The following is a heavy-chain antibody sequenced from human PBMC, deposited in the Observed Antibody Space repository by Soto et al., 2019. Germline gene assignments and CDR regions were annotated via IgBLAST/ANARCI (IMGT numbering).Heavy chain of an antibody. CDR3: ARGGDILACQNHWDFGL. Sequence: QVQLVESGGGLVKPGGSLRLSCAASGFTFSDYYMSWIRQAPGKGLEWVSYISSSGSTIYYADSVKGRFTISRDNAKNSLYLQKKRPEAEDKAVYYCARGGDILACQNHWDFGLWGRGTLVTVSS. D-gene: IGHD3-9*01. CDR2: ISSSGSTI. V-gene: IGHV3-11*01. CDR1: GFTFSDYY. J-gene: IGHJ2*01.